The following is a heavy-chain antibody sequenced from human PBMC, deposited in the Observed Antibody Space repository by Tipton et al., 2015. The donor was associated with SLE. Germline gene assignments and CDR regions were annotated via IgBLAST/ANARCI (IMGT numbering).Heavy chain of an antibody. D-gene: IGHD1-7*01. CDR2: IYYSGST. V-gene: IGHV4-59*08. J-gene: IGHJ3*02. Sequence: TLSLTCTVSGGSISSYYWSCIRQPPGKGLEYIGYIYYSGSTNYNPSLKSRVTISVDTSKNQFSLKLSSVTAADTAVYYCARHLGLELTRGAFDIWGQGTMVTVSS. CDR1: GGSISSYY. CDR3: ARHLGLELTRGAFDI.